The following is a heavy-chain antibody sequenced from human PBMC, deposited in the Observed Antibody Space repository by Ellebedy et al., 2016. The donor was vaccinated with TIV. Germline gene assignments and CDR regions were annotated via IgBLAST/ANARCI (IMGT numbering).Heavy chain of an antibody. J-gene: IGHJ4*02. CDR3: AKDSGKYGWNSEY. D-gene: IGHD3-10*01. CDR1: GFSFSSYA. CDR2: ITGSGDRT. V-gene: IGHV3-23*01. Sequence: PGGSLRLSCAASGFSFSSYAMRWFRQAPGRGLEWVSAITGSGDRTFYADSLKGRFTIPRDPSKNTLYLQMNRVRDEDTAIYYCAKDSGKYGWNSEYWGQGTQVTVSS.